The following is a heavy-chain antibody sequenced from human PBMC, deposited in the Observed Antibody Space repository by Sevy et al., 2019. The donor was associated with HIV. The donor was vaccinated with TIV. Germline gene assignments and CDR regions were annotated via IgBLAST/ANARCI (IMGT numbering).Heavy chain of an antibody. CDR2: ISVSGGST. Sequence: GGSLRLSCAASGFTFSSYAMSWVRQAPGKGLEWVSAISVSGGSTYYADSVKGRFTISRDNSKNTLYLQMNSLRAEDTAVYYCAKDMIGVPNVYWGQGTLVTVSS. V-gene: IGHV3-23*01. CDR3: AKDMIGVPNVY. J-gene: IGHJ4*02. CDR1: GFTFSSYA. D-gene: IGHD3-22*01.